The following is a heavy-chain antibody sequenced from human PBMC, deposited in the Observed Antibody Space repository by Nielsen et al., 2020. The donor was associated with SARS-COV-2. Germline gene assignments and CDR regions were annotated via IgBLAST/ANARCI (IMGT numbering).Heavy chain of an antibody. CDR1: GYTFTNNY. CDR3: ARDSSGTYRRVDY. D-gene: IGHD3-22*01. CDR2: INPTNGGT. J-gene: IGHJ4*02. V-gene: IGHV1-46*01. Sequence: ASVKVSCKASGYTFTNNYMHWVRQAPGQGPEWMGLINPTNGGTTYAQKFQGRVTMTRDTSTSTVYMELSSLRSDDTAVYYCARDSSGTYRRVDYWGQGTLVTVSS.